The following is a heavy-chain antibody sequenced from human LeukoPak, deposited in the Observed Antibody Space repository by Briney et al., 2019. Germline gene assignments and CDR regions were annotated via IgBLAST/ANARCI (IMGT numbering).Heavy chain of an antibody. CDR1: GFTFTSYA. V-gene: IGHV4-34*01. D-gene: IGHD3-10*01. CDR3: ARRGAATSST. CDR2: INHSGST. J-gene: IGHJ5*02. Sequence: GSLRLSCAASGFTFTSYAMSWIRQPPGKGLEWIGEINHSGSTNYNPSLKSRVTISVDTSKNQFSLKLSSVTAADTAVYYCARRGAATSSTWGQGTLVTVSS.